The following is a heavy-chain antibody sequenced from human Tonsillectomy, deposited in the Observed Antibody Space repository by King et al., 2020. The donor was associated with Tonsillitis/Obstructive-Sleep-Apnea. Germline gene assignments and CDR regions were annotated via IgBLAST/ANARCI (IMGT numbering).Heavy chain of an antibody. CDR3: ARAWELLALSEVWNFDY. J-gene: IGHJ4*02. V-gene: IGHV3-48*03. CDR2: ISRSGSTI. CDR1: GFTFSSYE. Sequence: VQLVESGGGLVQPGGSLRLSCAASGFTFSSYEMNWVRQAPGKGLEWVSYISRSGSTIYYADSVKGRFTISRDNAKNSLYLQMNSLRAEDTAVYYCARAWELLALSEVWNFDYWGQGTLVTVSS. D-gene: IGHD1-26*01.